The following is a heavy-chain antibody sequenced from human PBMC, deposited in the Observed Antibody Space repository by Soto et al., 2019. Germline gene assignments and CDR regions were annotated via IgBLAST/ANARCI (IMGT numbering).Heavy chain of an antibody. CDR3: TTDLWRIAVVVGSTGYFNP. CDR1: GFTFSDAW. J-gene: IGHJ5*02. V-gene: IGHV3-15*01. CDR2: IKSKSDGGTT. Sequence: VGSLRLSGAASGFTFSDAWMSWVRQAPGKGLDWVGRIKSKSDGGTTEYAAPVRGRFTISRDDSKNTLYLQMNSLKTEDTAVYYCTTDLWRIAVVVGSTGYFNPWGQGTPVTVSS. D-gene: IGHD2-15*01.